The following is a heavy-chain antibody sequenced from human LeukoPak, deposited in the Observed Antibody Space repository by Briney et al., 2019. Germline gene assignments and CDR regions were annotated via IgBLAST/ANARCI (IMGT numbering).Heavy chain of an antibody. CDR1: GDSVSSNSAT. CDR2: TYYRSKWYN. J-gene: IGHJ4*02. D-gene: IGHD7-27*01. V-gene: IGHV6-1*01. CDR3: ARGANRAIDY. Sequence: SQTLSLTCAISGDSVSSNSATWNWIRQSPSRGLEWLGRTYYRSKWYNDYAVSVKSRIIVNSDTSKNQLSLQLNSVTPEDTAVYYCARGANRAIDYWGQGTLVTVSS.